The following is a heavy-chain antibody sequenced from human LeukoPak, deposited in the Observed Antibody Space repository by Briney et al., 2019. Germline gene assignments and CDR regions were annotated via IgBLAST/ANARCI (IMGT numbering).Heavy chain of an antibody. CDR1: GFTFSSYT. CDR2: IRSSGSYV. J-gene: IGHJ4*02. D-gene: IGHD1-1*01. CDR3: ARDVQIDY. V-gene: IGHV3-21*01. Sequence: GGSLRLSCAASGFTFSSYTMNWVRQAPGKGLEWVSSIRSSGSYVYYADSVKGRFTISRDNAENSLYLQMNSLRAEDTAVYYCARDVQIDYWDPGTLVTVSS.